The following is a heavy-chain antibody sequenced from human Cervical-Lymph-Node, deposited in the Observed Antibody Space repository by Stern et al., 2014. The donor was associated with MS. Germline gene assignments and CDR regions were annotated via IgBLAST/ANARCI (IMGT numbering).Heavy chain of an antibody. J-gene: IGHJ6*02. CDR3: ARELSGMYGMDV. D-gene: IGHD1-1*01. V-gene: IGHV4-31*03. Sequence: QVQLVESGPGLVKPSQTLSLTCTVSGGSINNGDYYWSWVRQHPGKGLVWLGYIYYSGATYYNPSLKGRLTISVDTSKRHFSLKLTSVTAADTAVYYCARELSGMYGMDVWGQGTTVTVSS. CDR2: IYYSGAT. CDR1: GGSINNGDYY.